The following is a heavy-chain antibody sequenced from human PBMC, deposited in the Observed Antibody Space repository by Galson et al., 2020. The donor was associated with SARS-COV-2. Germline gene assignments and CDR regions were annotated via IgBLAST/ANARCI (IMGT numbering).Heavy chain of an antibody. CDR1: GGSISSGGYY. CDR3: AREKQTYYYDSSCHFDY. J-gene: IGHJ4*02. V-gene: IGHV4-31*03. D-gene: IGHD3-22*01. Sequence: ASETLSLTCTVSGGSISSGGYYWSWIRQHPGKGLEWIGYIYYSGSTYYNPSLKSRVTISVDTSKNQFSLKLSSVTAADTAVYYCAREKQTYYYDSSCHFDYWGQGTLVTVSS. CDR2: IYYSGST.